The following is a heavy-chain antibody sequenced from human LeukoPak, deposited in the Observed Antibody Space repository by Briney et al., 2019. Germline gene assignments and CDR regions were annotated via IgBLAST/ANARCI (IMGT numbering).Heavy chain of an antibody. D-gene: IGHD5-12*01. CDR3: ARRSSGYDLDY. CDR1: GYTFTSYY. CDR2: INPSGGST. J-gene: IGHJ4*02. V-gene: IGHV1-46*01. Sequence: ASVKVSCEASGYTFTSYYMHWVPHAPGQELEWMGIINPSGGSTSYAQKFQGRVTMTRDTSTSTVYMELSSLRSEDTAVYYCARRSSGYDLDYWGQGTLVTVSS.